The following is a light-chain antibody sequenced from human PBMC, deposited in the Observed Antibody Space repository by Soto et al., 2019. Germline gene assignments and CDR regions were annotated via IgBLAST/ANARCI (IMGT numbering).Light chain of an antibody. CDR1: SSDVGGYNY. CDR2: DVN. Sequence: QSALTQPASVSGSPGQSITISCTGTSSDVGGYNYVSWHQQHPGKAPKLMIFDVNNRPSGVSNRFSGSKSGNTASLTISGLQAEDEADYYCSSYTSSQTCVFGTGTKVTVL. J-gene: IGLJ1*01. V-gene: IGLV2-14*01. CDR3: SSYTSSQTCV.